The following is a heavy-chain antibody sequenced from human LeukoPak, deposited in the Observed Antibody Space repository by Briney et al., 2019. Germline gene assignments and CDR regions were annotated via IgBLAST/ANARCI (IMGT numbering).Heavy chain of an antibody. CDR3: ARDSSGPHSYDY. V-gene: IGHV3-66*01. CDR1: GFTVSSNY. D-gene: IGHD6-19*01. J-gene: IGHJ4*02. CDR2: LYSGGDT. Sequence: GGSLRLSCAASGFTVSSNYMTWVRQAPGKGLEWVSVLYSGGDTYYADSVKGRFTISRDNSKNTLYLQMNSLRAEDTAVYYCARDSSGPHSYDYWGQGTLVTVSS.